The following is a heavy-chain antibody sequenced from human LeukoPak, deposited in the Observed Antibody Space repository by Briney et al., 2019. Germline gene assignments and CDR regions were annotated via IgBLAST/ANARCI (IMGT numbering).Heavy chain of an antibody. CDR2: INVGNGDT. J-gene: IGHJ6*04. CDR3: ARWNYGMDV. Sequence: ASVKVSCKASGYTFISNNMNWVRQAPGQRLEWMGWINVGNGDTKYSQKFQGRVTITRDTSASTGYMELSSLRSEDTAVYYCARWNYGMDVWGKGTTTTVSS. V-gene: IGHV1-3*01. D-gene: IGHD1-1*01. CDR1: GYTFISNN.